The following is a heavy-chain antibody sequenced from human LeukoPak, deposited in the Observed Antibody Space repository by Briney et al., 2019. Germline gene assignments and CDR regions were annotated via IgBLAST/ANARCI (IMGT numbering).Heavy chain of an antibody. V-gene: IGHV1-69*04. CDR2: IIPILGIA. Sequence: SVKVSCKASGGTFSSYAISWVRQAPGQGPEWMGRIIPILGIANYAQKFQGRVTITADKSTSTAYMELSSLRSEDTAVYYCARAGGYDAGSFDYWGQGTLVTVSS. D-gene: IGHD5-12*01. J-gene: IGHJ4*02. CDR1: GGTFSSYA. CDR3: ARAGGYDAGSFDY.